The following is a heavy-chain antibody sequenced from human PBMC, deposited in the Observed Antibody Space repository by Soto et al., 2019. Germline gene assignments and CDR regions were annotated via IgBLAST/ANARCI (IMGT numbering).Heavy chain of an antibody. Sequence: ASVKVSCKTSGYTFSNYGITWVRQAPGQPLEWLGWISLYSDGTNYAQKFQGRGSMTTDRSTTTAYLELRSLGSDDPAVYYWARVAPGAETCLGPWGQGSLVTASS. CDR2: ISLYSDGT. D-gene: IGHD2-2*01. CDR1: GYTFSNYG. V-gene: IGHV1-18*01. CDR3: ARVAPGAETCLGP. J-gene: IGHJ1*01.